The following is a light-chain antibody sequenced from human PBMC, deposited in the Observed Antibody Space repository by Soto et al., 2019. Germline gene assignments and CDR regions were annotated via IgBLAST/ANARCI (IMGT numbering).Light chain of an antibody. CDR1: SSDVGGYNY. CDR2: DVS. CDR3: SPYTSSSTYV. Sequence: QSVLAQPASVSGSPGQSITISCTGTSSDVGGYNYVSWYQQHPGKAPKLMIYDVSNRPSGVSNRFSGSKSGNTASLTISGLQAEDEADYYCSPYTSSSTYVCGTGTKVTVL. V-gene: IGLV2-14*01. J-gene: IGLJ1*01.